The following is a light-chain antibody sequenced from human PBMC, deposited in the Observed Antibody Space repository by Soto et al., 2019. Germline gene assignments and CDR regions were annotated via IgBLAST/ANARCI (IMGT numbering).Light chain of an antibody. CDR3: SSYTSSSTL. CDR2: DVS. J-gene: IGLJ1*01. Sequence: QSVLTQPASVSGSPGQSITISCTGASSDVGGYNYVSWYQQHPGKAPKLMIYDVSNRPSGVSNRFSGSKSGNTSSLTISGLQAEDDADYYCSSYTSSSTLFGTGTKLTVL. CDR1: SSDVGGYNY. V-gene: IGLV2-14*01.